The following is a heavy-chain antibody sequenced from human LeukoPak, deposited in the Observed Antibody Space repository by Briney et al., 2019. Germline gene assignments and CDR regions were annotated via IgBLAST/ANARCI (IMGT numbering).Heavy chain of an antibody. CDR3: ARRLWLVRYNWFDP. V-gene: IGHV3-74*01. D-gene: IGHD5-24*01. CDR1: GFTFSTYW. CDR2: INNDGSST. Sequence: GGSLRLSCAASGFTFSTYWMHWVRQAPGKGLVWVSRINNDGSSTSYPDSVKGRFTISRDNAKNTLYLQMNSLRAEDTAVYYCARRLWLVRYNWFDPWGQGTLVTVSS. J-gene: IGHJ5*02.